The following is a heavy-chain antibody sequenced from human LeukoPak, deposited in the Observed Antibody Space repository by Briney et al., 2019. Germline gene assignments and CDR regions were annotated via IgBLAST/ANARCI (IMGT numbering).Heavy chain of an antibody. J-gene: IGHJ6*02. CDR1: GFTFTTYN. CDR3: ARALLWLKDYGMDV. Sequence: GGSLRLSCAASGFTFTTYNMNWVRQAPGKGLEWVSYISTTSSNIYYADSVEGRFTISRDNAKNLLYLQMDSLRDEDTAVYYCARALLWLKDYGMDVWGQGTTVTVSS. D-gene: IGHD3-10*01. V-gene: IGHV3-48*02. CDR2: ISTTSSNI.